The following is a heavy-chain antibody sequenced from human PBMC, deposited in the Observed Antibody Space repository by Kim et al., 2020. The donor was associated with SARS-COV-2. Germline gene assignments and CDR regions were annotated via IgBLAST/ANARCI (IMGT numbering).Heavy chain of an antibody. Sequence: YAYPVKGRFTTSRDNSKTTLYLRMSSLRDEDTAVYYCAKDVGAGSYLVDSWGQGTLVTVSS. CDR3: AKDVGAGSYLVDS. V-gene: IGHV3-23*01. J-gene: IGHJ4*02. D-gene: IGHD3-10*01.